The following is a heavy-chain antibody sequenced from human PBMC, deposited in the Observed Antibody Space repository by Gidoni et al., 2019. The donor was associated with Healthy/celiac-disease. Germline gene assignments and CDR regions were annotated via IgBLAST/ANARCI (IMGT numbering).Heavy chain of an antibody. Sequence: QVPLVQSGAALTKPGASVTVSCKAPGYTFTGYSMHWVRQAPGQGLEWMGRINPNSGGTNYAQKFQGRVTMTRDTSSSTAYMELSRRRSDDTAVYYCGRGLVGATPWGQGTLVTVS. J-gene: IGHJ5*02. V-gene: IGHV1-2*06. D-gene: IGHD1-26*01. CDR1: GYTFTGYS. CDR3: GRGLVGATP. CDR2: INPNSGGT.